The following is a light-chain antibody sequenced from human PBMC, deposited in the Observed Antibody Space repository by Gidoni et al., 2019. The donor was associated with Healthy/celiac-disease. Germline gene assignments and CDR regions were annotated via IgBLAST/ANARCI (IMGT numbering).Light chain of an antibody. Sequence: DLQMTQSPSTLSASVGDRVTITCRASQSISSWLAWYQQKPGKAPKLLIYDASSLESGVPSRFSGSGSGTEFTLTISSLQPDDFATYHCQQYNSYSWTFXQXTKVEIK. CDR2: DAS. CDR3: QQYNSYSWT. V-gene: IGKV1-5*01. CDR1: QSISSW. J-gene: IGKJ1*01.